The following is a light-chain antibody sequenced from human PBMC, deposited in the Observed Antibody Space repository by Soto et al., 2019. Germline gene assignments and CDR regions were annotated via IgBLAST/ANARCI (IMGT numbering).Light chain of an antibody. Sequence: DIQMTQSPSTLSGSVGDRVTITCRASQTISSWLAWYQQKPGKAPKLLIYKASTLKSGVTSRFSGSGSGTEFTLTISSLQPDDFATYYCQHYNSYSEAFGPGTKVDIK. CDR1: QTISSW. V-gene: IGKV1-5*03. CDR2: KAS. J-gene: IGKJ1*01. CDR3: QHYNSYSEA.